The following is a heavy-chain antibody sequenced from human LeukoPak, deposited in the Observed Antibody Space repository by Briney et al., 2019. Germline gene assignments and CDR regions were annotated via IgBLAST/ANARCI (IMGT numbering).Heavy chain of an antibody. CDR3: ARDSSVVVAATHFDY. D-gene: IGHD2-15*01. Sequence: ASVKVSCKASGYTFTSYGISWVRQAPGQGLEWMGWISAYNGNTNYAHKFQGRVTMTRDTSISTAYMELSRLRSDATAVYYCARDSSVVVAATHFDYWGQGTLVTVSS. CDR1: GYTFTSYG. V-gene: IGHV1-18*01. J-gene: IGHJ4*02. CDR2: ISAYNGNT.